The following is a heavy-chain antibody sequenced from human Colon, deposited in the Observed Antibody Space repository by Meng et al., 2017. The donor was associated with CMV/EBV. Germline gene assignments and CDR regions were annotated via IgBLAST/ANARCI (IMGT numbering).Heavy chain of an antibody. CDR3: ARDWLNKAMDV. J-gene: IGHJ6*02. CDR2: IGNGYSGSAI. V-gene: IGHV3-11*01. Sequence: SLMISCTGSGFVLSYYYMVWMRQAPGRGLECILYIGNGYSGSAIYYADSVKGRFTVSRDNAKNSLYLQMNSLRAEDTAVYYCARDWLNKAMDVWGQGTTVTVSS. D-gene: IGHD1/OR15-1a*01. CDR1: GFVLSYYY.